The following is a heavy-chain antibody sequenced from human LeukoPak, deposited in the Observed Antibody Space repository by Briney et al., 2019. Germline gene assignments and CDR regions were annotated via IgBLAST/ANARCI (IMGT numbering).Heavy chain of an antibody. Sequence: GGSLRLSCAASGFTFSSYAMRWVRQAPGKGLEWVSAISGSGGSTYYADSVKGRFTISRDNSKNTLYLQMNSLRAEDTAVYYCAKGPAASIADNWFDPWGQGTLVTVSS. J-gene: IGHJ5*02. CDR2: ISGSGGST. D-gene: IGHD6-6*01. CDR1: GFTFSSYA. CDR3: AKGPAASIADNWFDP. V-gene: IGHV3-23*01.